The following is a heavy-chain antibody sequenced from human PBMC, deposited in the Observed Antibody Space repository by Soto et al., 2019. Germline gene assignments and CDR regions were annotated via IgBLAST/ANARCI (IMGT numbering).Heavy chain of an antibody. Sequence: QVQLVESGGGVVQPGRSLRLSCAASGFTFSSYAMHWVRQAPGKGLEWVAVISYDGSNKYYADSVKGRFTISRDNSKNALYLQMNSLRAEDTAVYYCARETDYGDYGWNYYYGMDVWGQGTTVTVSS. CDR3: ARETDYGDYGWNYYYGMDV. CDR1: GFTFSSYA. J-gene: IGHJ6*02. CDR2: ISYDGSNK. D-gene: IGHD4-17*01. V-gene: IGHV3-30-3*01.